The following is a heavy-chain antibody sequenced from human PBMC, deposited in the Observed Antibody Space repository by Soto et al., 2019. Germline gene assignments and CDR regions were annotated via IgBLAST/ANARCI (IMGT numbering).Heavy chain of an antibody. CDR3: ASGKQLDRFDY. CDR2: MYNSGST. Sequence: PSETLSLTCTVSGCSISSGGYYWSWLRQHPGKGLEWIGYMYNSGSTNNNPPLKSRVTISLDTSKNQVSLKLSSVTAADTAVYYCASGKQLDRFDYWGQGTQVTVSS. D-gene: IGHD5-18*01. CDR1: GCSISSGGYY. J-gene: IGHJ4*02. V-gene: IGHV4-61*08.